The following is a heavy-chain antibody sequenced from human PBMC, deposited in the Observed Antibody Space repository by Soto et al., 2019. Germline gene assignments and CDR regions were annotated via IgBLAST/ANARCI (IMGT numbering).Heavy chain of an antibody. D-gene: IGHD3-10*01. CDR1: GGSISSSSYY. Sequence: SETLSLTCTVSGGSISSSSYYWGWIRQPPGKGLEWIGSIYYSGSTYYNPSLKSRVTISVDTSKNQFSLKLSSVTAADTAVYYCARQATMVRGVIGYYGMDVWGQGTTVTVSS. CDR2: IYYSGST. CDR3: ARQATMVRGVIGYYGMDV. V-gene: IGHV4-39*01. J-gene: IGHJ6*02.